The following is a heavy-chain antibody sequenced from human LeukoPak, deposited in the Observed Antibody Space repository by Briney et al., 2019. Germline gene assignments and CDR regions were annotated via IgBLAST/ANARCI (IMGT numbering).Heavy chain of an antibody. Sequence: SVKVSCKASGGTFSSYAISWVRQAPGQGLEWMGRIIPIFGTANYAQKLQGRVTITTDESTSTAYMELSSLRSEDTAVYYRARVYNWNNWFDPWGQGTLVTVSS. D-gene: IGHD1-20*01. J-gene: IGHJ5*02. V-gene: IGHV1-69*05. CDR3: ARVYNWNNWFDP. CDR2: IIPIFGTA. CDR1: GGTFSSYA.